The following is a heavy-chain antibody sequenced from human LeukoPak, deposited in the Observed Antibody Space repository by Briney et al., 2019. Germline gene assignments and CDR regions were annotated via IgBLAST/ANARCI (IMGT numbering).Heavy chain of an antibody. Sequence: GGSLRLSCAASGFSFSTHGIHWVRQAPGMGLEYVSAISSNGGYRYYADSVKGRFTISRDNYKNTVFLQMDSLRAEDMAVYYCARSYCTVNSCYQSLGYWGQGTLVSVSS. V-gene: IGHV3-64*02. CDR1: GFSFSTHG. J-gene: IGHJ4*02. CDR3: ARSYCTVNSCYQSLGY. CDR2: ISSNGGYR. D-gene: IGHD2-8*02.